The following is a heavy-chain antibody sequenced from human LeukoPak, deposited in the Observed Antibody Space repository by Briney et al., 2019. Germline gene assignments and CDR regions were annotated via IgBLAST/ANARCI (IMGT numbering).Heavy chain of an antibody. Sequence: SVTVSCKASGGTFSSYAISWVRQAPGQGLEWMGGIIPIFGTANYAQKFQGRVTITTDESTSTAYMELSSLRSEDTAVYYCARSVAAAGRGVDWFDPWGQGTLVTVSS. V-gene: IGHV1-69*05. CDR3: ARSVAAAGRGVDWFDP. CDR1: GGTFSSYA. J-gene: IGHJ5*02. D-gene: IGHD6-13*01. CDR2: IIPIFGTA.